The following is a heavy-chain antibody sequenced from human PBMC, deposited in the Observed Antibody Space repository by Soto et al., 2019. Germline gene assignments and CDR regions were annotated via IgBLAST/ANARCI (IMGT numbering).Heavy chain of an antibody. D-gene: IGHD2-15*01. CDR1: GFTFDDYA. CDR3: AKDIGPVLAATLY. CDR2: ISWNSGSI. Sequence: EVQLVESGGGLVQPGRSLRLSCAASGFTFDDYAMHWVRQAPGKGLEWVSGISWNSGSIGYADSVKGRFTISRDNAKNPLYLQMNSLRAEDTALYYCAKDIGPVLAATLYWGQGTLVTVAA. V-gene: IGHV3-9*01. J-gene: IGHJ1*01.